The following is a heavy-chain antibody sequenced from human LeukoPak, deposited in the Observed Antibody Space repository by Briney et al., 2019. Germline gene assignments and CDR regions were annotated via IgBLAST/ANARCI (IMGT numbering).Heavy chain of an antibody. J-gene: IGHJ4*02. CDR3: AKDAEYSNYGGYFGN. D-gene: IGHD4-11*01. CDR1: GFSFSSRG. CDR2: IRNDLNYK. V-gene: IGHV3-30*02. Sequence: GGSLRLSCAASGFSFSSRGMHWVRQAPGKGLEWVTFIRNDLNYKYYADSVKGRFTISRDNSKNTLYLQMNNLRPEDTAVYYCAKDAEYSNYGGYFGNWGQGTLVTVS.